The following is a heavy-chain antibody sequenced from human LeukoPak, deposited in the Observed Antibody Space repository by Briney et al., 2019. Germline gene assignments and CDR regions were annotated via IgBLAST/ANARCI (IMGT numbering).Heavy chain of an antibody. CDR1: GFMFDDYA. D-gene: IGHD6-13*01. Sequence: GSLRISCAASGFMFDDYAMHWVRQVPGRGLEWVSLISGDGVSSFYADSVKGRFTISRDNAKNSLFLQMNSLRVENTAVYYCARFPYISSWYHGYFDYWGQGTLVTVSS. CDR3: ARFPYISSWYHGYFDY. CDR2: ISGDGVSS. J-gene: IGHJ4*02. V-gene: IGHV3-43*02.